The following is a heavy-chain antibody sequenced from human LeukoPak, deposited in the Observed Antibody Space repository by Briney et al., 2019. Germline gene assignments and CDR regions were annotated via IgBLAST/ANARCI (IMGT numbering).Heavy chain of an antibody. CDR1: GFTFSSYW. Sequence: GGSLRLSCAASGFTFSSYWMSWVRQAPGKGLEWVANIKQDGSEKYYVDSVKGRFTISRDNAKNSLYLQMNSLRAEDTAVYYCAISVVNDAFDIWGQGTMVTVSS. J-gene: IGHJ3*02. V-gene: IGHV3-7*02. CDR2: IKQDGSEK. CDR3: AISVVNDAFDI. D-gene: IGHD2-2*01.